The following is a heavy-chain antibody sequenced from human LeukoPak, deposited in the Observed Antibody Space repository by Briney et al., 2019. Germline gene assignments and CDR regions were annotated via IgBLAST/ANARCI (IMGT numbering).Heavy chain of an antibody. CDR2: INPDSGGT. Sequence: ASVKVSCKASGYTFTDYYMHWVRQAPGQGLEWVGWINPDSGGTNYAQKFQGRVTMTRDTSINTAYMELSRLRSDDTAVYYCARDIKGGGLFDYWGQGTLVTVSS. CDR3: ARDIKGGGLFDY. V-gene: IGHV1-2*02. D-gene: IGHD1-14*01. J-gene: IGHJ4*02. CDR1: GYTFTDYY.